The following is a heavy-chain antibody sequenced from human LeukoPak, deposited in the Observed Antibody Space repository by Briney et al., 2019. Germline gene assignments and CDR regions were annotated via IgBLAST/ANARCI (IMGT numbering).Heavy chain of an antibody. D-gene: IGHD3-22*01. CDR2: IYYSGST. CDR1: GGSISSYY. J-gene: IGHJ6*03. V-gene: IGHV4-59*08. CDR3: ARGTEYYYDSSGYQYSYYYYMDV. Sequence: SESLSLTCTVSGGSISSYYWGWIRQPPGKGLEWIGYIYYSGSTNYNPSLKSRVTISVDTSKNQFSLKLSSVTAADTAVYYCARGTEYYYDSSGYQYSYYYYMDVWGKGTTVTVSS.